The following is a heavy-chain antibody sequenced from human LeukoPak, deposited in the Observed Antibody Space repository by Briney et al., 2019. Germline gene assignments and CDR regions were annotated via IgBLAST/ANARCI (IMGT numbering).Heavy chain of an antibody. Sequence: GGSLRLSYAASGFTFHNYWMHWVRQAPGKGLVWVSRINSDGINTSYADSVKGRFTISRDNAKNTLNLQMNSLRAEDTAVYYCARDLGQYYDTSYNWFDPWGQGTLVTVSS. CDR1: GFTFHNYW. J-gene: IGHJ5*02. V-gene: IGHV3-74*01. D-gene: IGHD3-22*01. CDR2: INSDGINT. CDR3: ARDLGQYYDTSYNWFDP.